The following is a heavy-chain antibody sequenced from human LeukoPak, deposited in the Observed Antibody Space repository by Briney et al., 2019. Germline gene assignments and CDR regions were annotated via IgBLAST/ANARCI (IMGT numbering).Heavy chain of an antibody. CDR3: ARGLAAAGLYFDY. J-gene: IGHJ4*02. D-gene: IGHD6-13*01. CDR1: GFTVSSNY. Sequence: GGSRRLSCAASGFTVSSNYMTWVRQAPGKGLEWVSVVYTGGSTYSADSVKGRFTISRDNSKNTLYLQMNSLRAADTAVYYCARGLAAAGLYFDYWGQGTLVTVSS. CDR2: VYTGGST. V-gene: IGHV3-53*01.